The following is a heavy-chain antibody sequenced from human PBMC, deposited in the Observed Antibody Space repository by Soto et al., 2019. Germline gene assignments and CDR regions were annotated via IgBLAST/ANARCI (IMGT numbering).Heavy chain of an antibody. V-gene: IGHV1-3*01. CDR3: ARADYSYLDY. CDR1: GYTFTSYA. Sequence: QVQLVQSGAEVKKTGASVKVSCKASGYTFTSYAMHWVRQAPGQRLEWMGWINAGNGNTKYSQKFQDRVTITRDTSASTAYMELSSLRSEDTAVYYFARADYSYLDYWGQGTLVTVSS. CDR2: INAGNGNT. D-gene: IGHD3-16*01. J-gene: IGHJ4*02.